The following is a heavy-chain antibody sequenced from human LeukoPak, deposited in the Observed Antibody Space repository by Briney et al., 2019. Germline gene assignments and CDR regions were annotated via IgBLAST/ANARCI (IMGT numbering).Heavy chain of an antibody. J-gene: IGHJ3*02. CDR3: ARGREDYGDYVSKTGAFDI. CDR2: IYYSGST. D-gene: IGHD4-17*01. CDR1: GGSISSYY. V-gene: IGHV4-59*01. Sequence: SETLSLTCTVSGGSISSYYWSWIRQPPGKGLEWIGYIYYSGSTNYNPSLKSRVTISVDTSKNQFSLKLSSVTAADTAVYYCARGREDYGDYVSKTGAFDIWGQGTMLTVSS.